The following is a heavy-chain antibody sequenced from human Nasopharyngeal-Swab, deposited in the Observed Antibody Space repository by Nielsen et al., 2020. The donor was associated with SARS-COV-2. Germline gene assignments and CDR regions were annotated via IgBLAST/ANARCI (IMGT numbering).Heavy chain of an antibody. CDR1: GFTFSSYW. CDR2: IKQDGSGK. CDR3: ARDPPGYSSGWYWDYYYGMDV. D-gene: IGHD6-19*01. Sequence: GESLKISCAASGFTFSSYWMSWVRQAPGKGLEWVANIKQDGSGKYYVDSVKGRFTISRDNAKNSLYLQMNSLRAEDTAVYYCARDPPGYSSGWYWDYYYGMDVWGQGTTVTVSS. J-gene: IGHJ6*02. V-gene: IGHV3-7*03.